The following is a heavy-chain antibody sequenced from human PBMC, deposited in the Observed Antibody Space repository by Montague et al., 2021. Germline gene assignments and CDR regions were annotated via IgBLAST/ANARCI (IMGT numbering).Heavy chain of an antibody. V-gene: IGHV4-59*13. CDR1: GGSISNYF. Sequence: SDTLSLTCTVSGGSISNYFWTWIRQPPGKGLEWIGFISYSERTNFNPSLKSRVTISLDTSKNQFSLNLSSVTAADTAVYYCARDTTTDGFDIWGQGTMVTVSS. CDR2: ISYSERT. J-gene: IGHJ3*02. CDR3: ARDTTTDGFDI. D-gene: IGHD1-1*01.